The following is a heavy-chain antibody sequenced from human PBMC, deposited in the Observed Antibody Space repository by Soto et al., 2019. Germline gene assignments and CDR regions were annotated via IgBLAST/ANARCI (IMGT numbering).Heavy chain of an antibody. Sequence: QLQLQESGSGLVKPSQTLSLTCAVSGGSISSGGYSWSWIRQPPGKGLEWIGYIYHSGSTYYNPSLKSRVPRSVDRSKNQFSLKLSSVTAADTAVYYCARVGGYCSSTSCSGAFDIWGQGTMVTVSS. CDR2: IYHSGST. D-gene: IGHD2-2*01. V-gene: IGHV4-30-2*01. CDR1: GGSISSGGYS. J-gene: IGHJ3*02. CDR3: ARVGGYCSSTSCSGAFDI.